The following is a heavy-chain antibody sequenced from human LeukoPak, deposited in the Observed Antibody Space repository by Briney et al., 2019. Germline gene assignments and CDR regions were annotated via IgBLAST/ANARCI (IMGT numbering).Heavy chain of an antibody. CDR3: ASSALGSGPYDAFDI. V-gene: IGHV4-59*01. CDR2: IYYSGST. Sequence: PAETLSLTCTVSGVSISSYYWSWIRQPPGKGLEWSGYIYYSGSTNYNPSLKSRVTISVDTSKNQFSLKLSSVTAADTAVYYCASSALGSGPYDAFDIWGQGTMVTVSS. J-gene: IGHJ3*02. D-gene: IGHD2-15*01. CDR1: GVSISSYY.